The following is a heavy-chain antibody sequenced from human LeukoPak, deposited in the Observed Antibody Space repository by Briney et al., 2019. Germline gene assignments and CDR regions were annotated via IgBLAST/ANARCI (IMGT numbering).Heavy chain of an antibody. J-gene: IGHJ4*02. D-gene: IGHD3-3*01. Sequence: GGSLRLSCAASGFTVSSNDMSWVRQPPRKGLEWVAQIKTETDGATTDYAAPVKGRFTTSRDESKKMLFLQMNSLKTEDTALYYCTWSGLKIESWGQGTLVTVSS. CDR2: IKTETDGATT. CDR1: GFTVSSND. V-gene: IGHV3-15*01. CDR3: TWSGLKIES.